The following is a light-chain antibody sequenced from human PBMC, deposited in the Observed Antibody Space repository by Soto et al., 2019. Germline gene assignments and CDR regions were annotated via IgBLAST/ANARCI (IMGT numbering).Light chain of an antibody. Sequence: QPVLTQSPSASASLGASVKLTCTLSRGHTSYAIAWHQQQPEKGPRYLMKVNSGGSHIKGDGIPDRFSGSSSGAERYLTISRLQSDDEADYYCQTWGTATVVFGGGTKLTVL. CDR2: VNSGGSH. J-gene: IGLJ2*01. CDR3: QTWGTATVV. V-gene: IGLV4-69*01. CDR1: RGHTSYA.